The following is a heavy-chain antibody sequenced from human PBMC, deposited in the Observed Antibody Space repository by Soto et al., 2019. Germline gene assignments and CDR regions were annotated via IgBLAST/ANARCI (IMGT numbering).Heavy chain of an antibody. Sequence: ASVKVSCKASEYTFASFALHWVRQAPGQRLEWMGWIIAGNGNTKYSQNFHGRVTITRDTSASTAYMELSSLRSEDTALYYCATTPGSSTWYAPYYFDHWGQGTLVTVSS. CDR2: IIAGNGNT. V-gene: IGHV1-3*01. CDR3: ATTPGSSTWYAPYYFDH. D-gene: IGHD6-13*01. CDR1: EYTFASFA. J-gene: IGHJ4*02.